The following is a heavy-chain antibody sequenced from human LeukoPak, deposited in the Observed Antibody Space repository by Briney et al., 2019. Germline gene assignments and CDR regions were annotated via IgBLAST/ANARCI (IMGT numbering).Heavy chain of an antibody. J-gene: IGHJ3*02. CDR3: GSDSGGRRDAFNI. Sequence: SETLSLTCTVSGGSISHYYWTWIRQPPGKGLEWIGYIYYSDVANYNPSLKSRVSISVDTSKNQFSLKLTSVTAADTAVYYCGSDSGGRRDAFNIWGQGTMVTVSS. CDR2: IYYSDVA. D-gene: IGHD2-8*02. CDR1: GGSISHYY. V-gene: IGHV4-59*01.